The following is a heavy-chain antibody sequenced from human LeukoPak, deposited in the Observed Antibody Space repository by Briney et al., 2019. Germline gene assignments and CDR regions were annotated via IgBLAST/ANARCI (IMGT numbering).Heavy chain of an antibody. CDR2: ISSSSTYR. D-gene: IGHD3-3*01. J-gene: IGHJ4*02. V-gene: IGHV3-21*01. Sequence: GGSLRLSCAASGFSFSSCSMNWVRQAPGKGLEWVSSISSSSTYRYYADSVKGRFSISRDNAKNSLYLQMNSLRAEDTAVYYCARGSYYDFWSAQGGQGTLVTVSS. CDR1: GFSFSSCS. CDR3: ARGSYYDFWSAQ.